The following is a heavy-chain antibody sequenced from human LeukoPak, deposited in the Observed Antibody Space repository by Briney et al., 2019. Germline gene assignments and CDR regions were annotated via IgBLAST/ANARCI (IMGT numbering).Heavy chain of an antibody. CDR2: IYSGGST. Sequence: PGGSLRLSCVASGFTFSSYSMNWVRQAPGKGLEWVSVIYSGGSTYYADSVKGRFTISRDNSKNTLYLQMNSLRAEDTAVYYCARDGKGDWDSYWGQGTLVTVSS. CDR3: ARDGKGDWDSY. J-gene: IGHJ4*02. V-gene: IGHV3-66*01. D-gene: IGHD2-21*02. CDR1: GFTFSSYS.